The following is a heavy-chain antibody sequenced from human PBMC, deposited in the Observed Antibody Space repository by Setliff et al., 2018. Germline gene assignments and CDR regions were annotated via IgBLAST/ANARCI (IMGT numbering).Heavy chain of an antibody. Sequence: LSLTCAVSGGSIRSGNYYWSWVRQPPGKGLEWIGHIYIGGSANYNPSLKSRVTMSIDTSKNQFSLKLNSVTAADMAVYYCAREQWLDPPGYYYMDVWAKGTTVTVSS. J-gene: IGHJ6*03. CDR1: GGSIRSGNYY. V-gene: IGHV4-61*09. D-gene: IGHD6-19*01. CDR3: AREQWLDPPGYYYMDV. CDR2: IYIGGSA.